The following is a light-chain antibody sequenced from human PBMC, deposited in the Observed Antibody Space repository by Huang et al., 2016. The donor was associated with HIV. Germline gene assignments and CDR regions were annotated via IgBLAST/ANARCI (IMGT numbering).Light chain of an antibody. V-gene: IGKV4-1*01. CDR2: WAS. J-gene: IGKJ2*01. Sequence: IVMTHSPESLSVSLGERATINCKSSQSVLYKSDKRNYVAWYQENPGQAPKVLIYWASTRQCGVPDRFRGRGAGTNFTLTIDSFQAEDVALYYCQQYFSTPTFGLGTKLEI. CDR3: QQYFSTPT. CDR1: QSVLYKSDKRNY.